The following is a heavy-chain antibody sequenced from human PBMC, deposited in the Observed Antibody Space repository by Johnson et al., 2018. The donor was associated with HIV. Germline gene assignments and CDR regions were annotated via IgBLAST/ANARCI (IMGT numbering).Heavy chain of an antibody. Sequence: VQLVESGGGVVQPGGSLRLSCAASGFTFSSYGMHWVRQAPGKGLEWVATINEDGTGKNHVDSVKGRFSISRDNTKNSLYLQMDSLRVDATAVYYCARDTDWSAFDIWGQGTMVTVSS. J-gene: IGHJ3*02. CDR2: INEDGTGK. D-gene: IGHD3-9*01. CDR1: GFTFSSYG. V-gene: IGHV3-7*05. CDR3: ARDTDWSAFDI.